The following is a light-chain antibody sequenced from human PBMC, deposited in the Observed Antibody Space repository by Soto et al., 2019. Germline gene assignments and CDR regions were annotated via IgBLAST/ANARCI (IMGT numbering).Light chain of an antibody. J-gene: IGLJ3*02. CDR3: SSYTIISTRV. CDR2: EVS. CDR1: SSDVGGYNY. Sequence: QSALTQPASVSGSPGQSITISCTGTSSDVGGYNYVSWYQQHPGKAPKRMICEVSNRPSGVSNRFSGSKSGNTASLTISGLQAEDEADYYCSSYTIISTRVFGGGTKLTVL. V-gene: IGLV2-14*01.